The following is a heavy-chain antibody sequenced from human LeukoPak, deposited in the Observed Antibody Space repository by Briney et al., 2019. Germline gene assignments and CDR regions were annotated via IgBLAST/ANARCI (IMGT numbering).Heavy chain of an antibody. J-gene: IGHJ4*02. V-gene: IGHV4-30-4*01. CDR1: GGSISSGDYY. CDR3: ARGLVMTRGFDY. D-gene: IGHD2-21*02. CDR2: IYYSGST. Sequence: SETLSLTCTVSGGSISSGDYYWSWIRQPPGKGLEWIGYIYYSGSTYYNPSLKSRVTISVDTSKNQFSLKLGSVTAADTAVYYCARGLVMTRGFDYWGQGTLVTISS.